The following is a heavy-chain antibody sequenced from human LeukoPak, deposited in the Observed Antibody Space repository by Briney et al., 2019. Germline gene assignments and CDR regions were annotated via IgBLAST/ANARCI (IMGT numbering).Heavy chain of an antibody. CDR2: ISYDGSNK. CDR1: GFTFSSYA. V-gene: IGHV3-30-3*01. D-gene: IGHD6-19*01. Sequence: GGSLRLSCAASGFTFSSYAMLWVRQAPGKGLEGVAVISYDGSNKYYADSVKGRFTISRDNSKNTLYLQMNSLRAEDTAVYYCARHSNGWSEGTYWGQGTLVTVTS. J-gene: IGHJ4*02. CDR3: ARHSNGWSEGTY.